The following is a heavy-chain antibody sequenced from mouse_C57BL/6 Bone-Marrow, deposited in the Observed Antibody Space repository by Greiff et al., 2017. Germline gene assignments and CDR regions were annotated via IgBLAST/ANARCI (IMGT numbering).Heavy chain of an antibody. V-gene: IGHV1-82*01. CDR1: GYTFTSSW. D-gene: IGHD3-1*01. CDR3: ARQGGLEAYGFEG. Sequence: VQLQQSGPELVKPGASVKMSCKASGYTFTSSWMNWVKQRPGQGLEWIGGIYPADGDTNYNRKFKGKATLTVDKSSSTAYMQLGSLTSEDSAVYYGARQGGLEAYGFEGWGKGATLTVAS. CDR2: IYPADGDT. J-gene: IGHJ2*01.